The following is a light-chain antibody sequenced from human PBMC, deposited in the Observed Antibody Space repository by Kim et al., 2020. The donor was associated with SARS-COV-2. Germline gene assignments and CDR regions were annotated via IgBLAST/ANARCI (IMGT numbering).Light chain of an antibody. Sequence: GKTVPSSCTRSSGSIASNCVQWYQQRPGSAPTTVIYEDNPRPSGVPDRFSGSIDSSSNSASLTISGLKTEDEADYYCQSYDSSNVVFGGGTQLTVL. J-gene: IGLJ2*01. CDR1: SGSIASNC. CDR3: QSYDSSNVV. V-gene: IGLV6-57*03. CDR2: EDN.